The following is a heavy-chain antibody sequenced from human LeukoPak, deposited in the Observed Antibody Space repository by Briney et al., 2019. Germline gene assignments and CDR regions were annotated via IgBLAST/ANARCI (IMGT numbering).Heavy chain of an antibody. CDR1: GFTFSSYW. CDR2: IKQDGSEK. CDR3: AKASSGWYGLVYFDY. Sequence: GGSLRLSCAASGFTFSSYWMTWVRQAPGKGLEWVANIKQDGSEKYYVDSVKGRFTISRDNAKNSLYLQMNSLRAEDTAVYYCAKASSGWYGLVYFDYWGQGTLVTVSS. V-gene: IGHV3-7*03. D-gene: IGHD6-19*01. J-gene: IGHJ4*02.